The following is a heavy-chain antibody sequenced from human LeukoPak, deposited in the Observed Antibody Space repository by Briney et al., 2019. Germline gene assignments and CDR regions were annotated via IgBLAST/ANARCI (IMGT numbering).Heavy chain of an antibody. CDR2: INPNSGGT. V-gene: IGHV1-2*02. D-gene: IGHD4-23*01. CDR3: ARDLYGGTSATFDY. CDR1: GYTFTGYY. J-gene: IGHJ4*02. Sequence: ATVKVSCKASGYTFTGYYMHWVRQAPGQGLEWMGWINPNSGGTYYAQKFQGRVTMTSDTSISTAYMELSRLRSDNTAVYYCARDLYGGTSATFDYWGQGTLVTVSS.